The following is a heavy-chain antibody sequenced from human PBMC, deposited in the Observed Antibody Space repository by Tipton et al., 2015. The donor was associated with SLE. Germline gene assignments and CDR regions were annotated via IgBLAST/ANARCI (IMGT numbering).Heavy chain of an antibody. CDR2: INHSGST. J-gene: IGHJ5*02. D-gene: IGHD3-10*01. CDR1: GASFSGYY. Sequence: TLSLTCAVSGASFSGYYWSWIRQPPGKGLEWIGEINHSGSTNYNPSLKSRVTISVDTSKNQFSLKVSSVTAADTAVYYCARGHYYYGSGSYLNWFDPWGQGTLVTVSS. V-gene: IGHV4-34*01. CDR3: ARGHYYYGSGSYLNWFDP.